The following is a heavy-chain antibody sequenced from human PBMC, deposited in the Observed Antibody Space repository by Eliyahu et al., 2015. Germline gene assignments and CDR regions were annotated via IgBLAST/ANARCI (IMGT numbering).Heavy chain of an antibody. V-gene: IGHV3-30*02. CDR1: GFTFSSXG. J-gene: IGHJ4*02. Sequence: QVQLVESGGGVVQPGGSLRLSCAASGFTFSSXGMHWVRQAPGKGLEWVAFIRYDGSNKYYADSVKGRFTISRDNSKNTLYLQMNSLRAEDTAVYYCAKSHTLAAANLNEIDYWGQGTLVTVSS. D-gene: IGHD6-13*01. CDR2: IRYDGSNK. CDR3: AKSHTLAAANLNEIDY.